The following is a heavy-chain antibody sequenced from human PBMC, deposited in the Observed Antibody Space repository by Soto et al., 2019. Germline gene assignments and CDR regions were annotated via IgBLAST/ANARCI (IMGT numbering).Heavy chain of an antibody. CDR3: AADVGYL. CDR2: IVVGSGDT. D-gene: IGHD1-26*01. Sequence: QMQLVQSGPEVKKPGTSVKVSCKASGFTFTNSAVQWVRQARGQRLEWRGWIVVGSGDTKYAQKFQERVTFTRDMSTSTAYMELSSLKSEDTAGYYWAADVGYLWGQGTLVTVSS. J-gene: IGHJ5*02. V-gene: IGHV1-58*01. CDR1: GFTFTNSA.